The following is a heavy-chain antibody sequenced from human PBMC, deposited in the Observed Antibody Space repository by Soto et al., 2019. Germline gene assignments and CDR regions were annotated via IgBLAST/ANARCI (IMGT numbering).Heavy chain of an antibody. D-gene: IGHD4-4*01. J-gene: IGHJ6*02. CDR2: IYYSGST. CDR3: ARAYTRSYYYGMDV. V-gene: IGHV4-59*01. Sequence: SETLSLTCTVSGGSISSYYWSWIRQPPGKGLEWIGYIYYSGSTNYNPSLKSRVTISVDTSKNQFSLKLSSVTAADTAVYYCARAYTRSYYYGMDVWGQGTTVTVSS. CDR1: GGSISSYY.